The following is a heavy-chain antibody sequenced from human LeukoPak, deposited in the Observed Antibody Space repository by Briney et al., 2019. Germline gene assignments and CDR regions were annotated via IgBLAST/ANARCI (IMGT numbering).Heavy chain of an antibody. D-gene: IGHD4-17*01. V-gene: IGHV3-23*01. CDR2: ISGSGGST. Sequence: PGGSLRLSCAASGFTFSSYSMNWVRQAPGKGLEWVSAISGSGGSTYYADSVKGRFTISRDNSKNTLYLQMNSLRAEDTAVYYCAKGDYGDYTNWFDPWGQGTLVTVSS. CDR1: GFTFSSYS. J-gene: IGHJ5*02. CDR3: AKGDYGDYTNWFDP.